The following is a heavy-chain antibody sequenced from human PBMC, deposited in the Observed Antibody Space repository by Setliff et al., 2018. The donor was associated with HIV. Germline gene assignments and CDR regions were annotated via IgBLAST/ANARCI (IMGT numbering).Heavy chain of an antibody. V-gene: IGHV1-8*01. CDR2: MSPNSGDT. J-gene: IGHJ6*03. D-gene: IGHD2-21*02. CDR1: GYTFISND. CDR3: ARGVRATAYYYYYMDV. Sequence: ASVKVSCKASGYTFISNDINWVRQNTGQGLEWMGWMSPNSGDTGYAQNFQGRVTMTRDTSISTAYMELSRLRSDDTAVYYCARGVRATAYYYYYMDVWGKGTTVTVSS.